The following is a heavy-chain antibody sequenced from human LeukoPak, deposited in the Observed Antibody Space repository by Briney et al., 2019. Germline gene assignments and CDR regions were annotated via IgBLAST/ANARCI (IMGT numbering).Heavy chain of an antibody. V-gene: IGHV4-38-2*01. Sequence: SETLSLTCAVSRYSISSGYYWGWIRQPPGKGLEWIGSVYHGGSTYYNPSLKSRVNIDVDTSRNQFSLSLSSVTAADTAVYYCARGGWDFDYWGQGTLVTVSS. CDR1: RYSISSGYY. CDR3: ARGGWDFDY. D-gene: IGHD1-26*01. J-gene: IGHJ4*02. CDR2: VYHGGST.